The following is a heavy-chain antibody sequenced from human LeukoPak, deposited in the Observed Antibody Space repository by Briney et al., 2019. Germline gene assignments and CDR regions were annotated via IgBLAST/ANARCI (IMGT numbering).Heavy chain of an antibody. CDR1: GFTFRSYA. CDR3: AKDLGVVVPAAVQGWFDP. CDR2: ISGSGSNT. Sequence: GGSLRLSCAASGFTFRSYAMSWVRQAPGKGLEWVSGISGSGSNTYYADSVKGRFTISRDNSKNTLYLQMNSLRAEDTAVYYCAKDLGVVVPAAVQGWFDPWGQGTLVTVSS. V-gene: IGHV3-23*01. J-gene: IGHJ5*02. D-gene: IGHD2-2*02.